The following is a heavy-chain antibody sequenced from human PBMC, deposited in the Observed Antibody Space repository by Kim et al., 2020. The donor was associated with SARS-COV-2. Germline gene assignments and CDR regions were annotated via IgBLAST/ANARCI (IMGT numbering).Heavy chain of an antibody. Sequence: YSPSFKGQVTISADKSISTAYLQWSSLKASDTAMYYCARHIAAAGNFFDCWGQGTLVTVSS. V-gene: IGHV5-51*01. D-gene: IGHD6-13*01. J-gene: IGHJ4*02. CDR3: ARHIAAAGNFFDC.